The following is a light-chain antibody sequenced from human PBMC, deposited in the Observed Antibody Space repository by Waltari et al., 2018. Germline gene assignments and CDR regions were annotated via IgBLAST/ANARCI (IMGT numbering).Light chain of an antibody. CDR2: DVI. Sequence: QSALTQPRSVSGSPGQSVTISCTGTSSDIVGYNYVSWYQQHPGTAPKLLIYDVIKRPSGVTLRFSGSKSGNTASLTISGLQAEDESNYFCLSYAGRYTLVFGGGTKLTVL. CDR3: LSYAGRYTLV. V-gene: IGLV2-11*01. CDR1: SSDIVGYNY. J-gene: IGLJ2*01.